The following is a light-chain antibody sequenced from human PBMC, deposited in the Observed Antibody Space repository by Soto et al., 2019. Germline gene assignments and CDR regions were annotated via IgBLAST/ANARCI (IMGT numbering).Light chain of an antibody. Sequence: DTQMTQSPSTLSASVGDRLTITCRASQTISPWLAWYQQKPGKAPRLLIYKTSNLHSGVPSRFSGSGSGTEFTLTISSLQPDDFATYYCQDYSGHSRTFGQGTKVDIK. V-gene: IGKV1-5*03. J-gene: IGKJ1*01. CDR1: QTISPW. CDR3: QDYSGHSRT. CDR2: KTS.